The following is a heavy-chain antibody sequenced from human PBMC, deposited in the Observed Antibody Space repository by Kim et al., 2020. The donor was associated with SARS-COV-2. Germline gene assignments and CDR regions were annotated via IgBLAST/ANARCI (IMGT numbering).Heavy chain of an antibody. CDR1: GCTFTSYD. Sequence: ASVKVSCKASGCTFTSYDINWVRQATGQGLEWMGWMNPNSGNTGYAQKFQGRVTMTRNTSISTAYMELSSLRSEDTAVYYCARVRSARRLLDYYYMDVWGKGTTVTVSS. V-gene: IGHV1-8*01. CDR3: ARVRSARRLLDYYYMDV. CDR2: MNPNSGNT. D-gene: IGHD6-6*01. J-gene: IGHJ6*03.